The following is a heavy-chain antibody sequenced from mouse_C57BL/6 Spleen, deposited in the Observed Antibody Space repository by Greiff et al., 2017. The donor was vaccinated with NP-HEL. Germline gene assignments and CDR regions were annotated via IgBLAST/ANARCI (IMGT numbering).Heavy chain of an antibody. D-gene: IGHD2-4*01. Sequence: EVMLVESGGGLVKPGGSLKLSCAASGFTFSSYAMSWVRQTPEKRLEWVATISDGGSYTYYPDNVKGRFTISRDNAKNNLYLQMSHLKSEDTAMYYCARGYDFYYAMDYWGQGTSVTVSS. CDR3: ARGYDFYYAMDY. V-gene: IGHV5-4*03. J-gene: IGHJ4*01. CDR2: ISDGGSYT. CDR1: GFTFSSYA.